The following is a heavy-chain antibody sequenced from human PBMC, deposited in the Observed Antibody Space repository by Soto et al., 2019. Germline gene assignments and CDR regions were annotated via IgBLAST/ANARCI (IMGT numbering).Heavy chain of an antibody. CDR1: GFIFSNTW. CDR2: IKSKIEGGTI. J-gene: IGHJ4*02. CDR3: STLGRLTGYNV. V-gene: IGHV3-15*07. Sequence: VQLVESGGGLVKPGESLRLSCAGSGFIFSNTWMNWVRQAPWKGLEWVGRIKSKIEGGTIDYTAPVKGRFTISRDDSRNMLYLQMNSLKTEDTAIYYCSTLGRLTGYNVGGQGTLVTVSS. D-gene: IGHD3-9*01.